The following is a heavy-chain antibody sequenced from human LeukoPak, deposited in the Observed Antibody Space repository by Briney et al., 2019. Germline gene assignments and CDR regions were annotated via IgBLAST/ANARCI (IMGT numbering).Heavy chain of an antibody. CDR2: ISYDGSNK. V-gene: IGHV3-30*18. CDR3: AKDAGSGWYAYFDY. J-gene: IGHJ4*02. CDR1: GFTFSSYG. D-gene: IGHD6-19*01. Sequence: GGSLRLSCAASGFTFSSYGMHWVRQAPGKGLEWVAVISYDGSNKYYADSVKGRFTISRDNSKNTLYLQMNSLRAEDTAVYYCAKDAGSGWYAYFDYWGQGTLVTVSS.